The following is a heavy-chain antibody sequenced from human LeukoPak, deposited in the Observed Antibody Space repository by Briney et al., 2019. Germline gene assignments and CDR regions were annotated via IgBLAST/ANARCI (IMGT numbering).Heavy chain of an antibody. Sequence: ASVKVSCKASGYTFTSYGISWVRQAPGQGLEWMGWISAYNGNTNYAQKLQGRVTMTTDTSTSTAYMELRSLRSGDTAVYYCARDRSNWGFQAGESDYWGQGTLVTVSS. CDR1: GYTFTSYG. V-gene: IGHV1-18*01. CDR3: ARDRSNWGFQAGESDY. J-gene: IGHJ4*02. D-gene: IGHD7-27*01. CDR2: ISAYNGNT.